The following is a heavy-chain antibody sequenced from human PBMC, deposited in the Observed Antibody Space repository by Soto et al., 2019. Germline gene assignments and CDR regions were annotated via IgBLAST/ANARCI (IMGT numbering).Heavy chain of an antibody. CDR2: ISYDGSNK. Sequence: GGSLRLSCAASGFTFSSYAMHWVRQAPGKGLEWVAVISYDGSNKYYADSVKGRFTISRDNSKNTLYLQMNSLRAEDTAVYYCAREKYPSELAYSSSQIRYYYGMDVWGQGTTVTVSS. CDR3: AREKYPSELAYSSSQIRYYYGMDV. D-gene: IGHD6-6*01. CDR1: GFTFSSYA. J-gene: IGHJ6*02. V-gene: IGHV3-30-3*01.